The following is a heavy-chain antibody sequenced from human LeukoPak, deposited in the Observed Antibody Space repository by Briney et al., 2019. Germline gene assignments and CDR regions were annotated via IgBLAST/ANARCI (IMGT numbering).Heavy chain of an antibody. D-gene: IGHD1-26*01. Sequence: GGSLRLSCAASGFTFSDYNMRWIRQAPGKGLEWVSSISRSGSTKYYADSVKGRFTISRDNAKNSLYLQMNSLRAEDTAVYYCARVVGATTKGYFDYWGQGTLVTVSS. V-gene: IGHV3-11*04. CDR2: ISRSGSTK. CDR3: ARVVGATTKGYFDY. CDR1: GFTFSDYN. J-gene: IGHJ4*02.